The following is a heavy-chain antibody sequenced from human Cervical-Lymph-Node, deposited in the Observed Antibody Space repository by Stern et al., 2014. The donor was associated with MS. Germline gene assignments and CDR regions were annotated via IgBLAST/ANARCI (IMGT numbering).Heavy chain of an antibody. CDR3: ARVTGVGAFDV. CDR1: GYNFNNYG. J-gene: IGHJ3*01. CDR2: ITAHNGNT. D-gene: IGHD7-27*01. Sequence: VHLVESGPEVQKPGASVKVSCKSSGYNFNNYGITWVRQAPGQGLEWMGRITAHNGNTNYVQKVQGRVTMTTNTSANTAYMELRSLRSDDTAVYYCARVTGVGAFDVWGQGTMITVSS. V-gene: IGHV1-18*01.